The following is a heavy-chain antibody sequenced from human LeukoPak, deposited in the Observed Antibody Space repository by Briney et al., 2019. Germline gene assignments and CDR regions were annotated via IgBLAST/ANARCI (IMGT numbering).Heavy chain of an antibody. CDR1: GYSFTNYW. V-gene: IGHV5-51*01. D-gene: IGHD2-15*01. CDR2: IYPGDSDT. Sequence: GESLKISCKASGYSFTNYWIGWVRQMPGKGLEWMGIIYPGDSDTRYSPSFQGQVTISADKSISTAYLQWSSLKASDTAMYYCARAVSYCSGGSCYYNWFDPWGQGTLVTVSS. J-gene: IGHJ5*02. CDR3: ARAVSYCSGGSCYYNWFDP.